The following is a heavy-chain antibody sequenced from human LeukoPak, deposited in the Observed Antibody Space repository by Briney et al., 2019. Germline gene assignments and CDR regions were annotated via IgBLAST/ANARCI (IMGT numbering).Heavy chain of an antibody. V-gene: IGHV3-48*01. CDR2: ISSSSSTI. Sequence: GGSLRLSCAASGFTFTSYAMNWVRQAPGKGLEWVSYISSSSSTIYYADSVKGRFTISRDNAKNSLYLQMNSLRAEDTAVYYCARDLYIVPHAFDIWGQGTMVTVSS. D-gene: IGHD2-8*01. J-gene: IGHJ3*02. CDR1: GFTFTSYA. CDR3: ARDLYIVPHAFDI.